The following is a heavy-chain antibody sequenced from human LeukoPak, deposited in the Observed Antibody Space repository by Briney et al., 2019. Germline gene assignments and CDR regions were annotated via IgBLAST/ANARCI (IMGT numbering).Heavy chain of an antibody. J-gene: IGHJ4*02. V-gene: IGHV4-59*01. CDR2: IYYSGST. CDR3: ARASVEYGGNSY. CDR1: GGSISGYY. Sequence: SETLSLTCTVSGGSISGYYWSWIRQPPGKGLEWIGYIYYSGSTNYNPSLKSRVTISVDTSKNQFSLKLSSVTAADTAVYYCARASVEYGGNSYWGQGTLVTVSS. D-gene: IGHD4-23*01.